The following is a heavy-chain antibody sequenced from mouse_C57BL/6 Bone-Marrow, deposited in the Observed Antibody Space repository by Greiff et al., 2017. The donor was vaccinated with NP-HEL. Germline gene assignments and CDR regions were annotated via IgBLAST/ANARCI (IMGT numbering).Heavy chain of an antibody. V-gene: IGHV1-19*01. CDR2: INPYNGGT. CDR1: GYTFTDYY. Sequence: EVQLVESGPVLVKPGASVKMSCKASGYTFTDYYMNWVKQSHGKSLEWIGVINPYNGGTSYNQKFKGKATLTVDKSSSTAYMELNSLTSEDSAVYYCARSTYYYGSSYWFAYWGQGTLVTVSA. J-gene: IGHJ3*01. D-gene: IGHD1-1*01. CDR3: ARSTYYYGSSYWFAY.